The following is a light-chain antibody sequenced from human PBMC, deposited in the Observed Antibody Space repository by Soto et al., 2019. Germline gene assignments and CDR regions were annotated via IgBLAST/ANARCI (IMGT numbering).Light chain of an antibody. CDR1: QSVRTSY. CDR3: QHYGNSPLT. J-gene: IGKJ4*01. V-gene: IGKV3-20*01. Sequence: EIVLTQSPGTLSLSPGERATLSCRASQSVRTSYFAWYQQQPGQAPRHLIFGASSRATGIPDRFIGSGSGTDFTLTISRLEPEYFALYYCQHYGNSPLTFRGGTKVEIK. CDR2: GAS.